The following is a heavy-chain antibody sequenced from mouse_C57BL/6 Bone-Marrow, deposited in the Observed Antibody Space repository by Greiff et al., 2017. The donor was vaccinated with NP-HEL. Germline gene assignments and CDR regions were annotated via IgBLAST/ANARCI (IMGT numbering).Heavy chain of an antibody. Sequence: EVQGVESGGGLVQPKGSLKLSCAASGFSFNTYAMNWVRQAPGKGLEWVARIRSKSNNYATYYADSVKDRFTISRDDSESMLYLQMNNLKTEDTAMYYCVRRDLYAMDYWGQGTSVTVSS. J-gene: IGHJ4*01. CDR2: IRSKSNNYAT. V-gene: IGHV10-1*01. CDR3: VRRDLYAMDY. CDR1: GFSFNTYA. D-gene: IGHD3-3*01.